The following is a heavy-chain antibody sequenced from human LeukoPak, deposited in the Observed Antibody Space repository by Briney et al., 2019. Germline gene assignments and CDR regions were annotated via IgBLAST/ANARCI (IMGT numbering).Heavy chain of an antibody. J-gene: IGHJ4*02. V-gene: IGHV3-43*02. CDR1: GFTFDDYA. CDR2: ISGDGGTT. Sequence: GALRLSCAASGFTFDDYAMNWVRQAPGKGLEWVSLISGDGGTTNYADSVKGRFTISRDNSKNSLYLQMNTLRTEDTALYYCAKGKYYDRSGFPDYWGQGTLVTVSS. CDR3: AKGKYYDRSGFPDY. D-gene: IGHD3-22*01.